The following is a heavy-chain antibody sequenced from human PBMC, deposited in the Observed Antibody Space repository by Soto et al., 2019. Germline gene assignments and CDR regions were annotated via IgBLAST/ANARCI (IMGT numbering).Heavy chain of an antibody. CDR1: GGTFSSYA. CDR3: ARVWLMLCSRPGCSPHAYYYSSGRAV. V-gene: IGHV1-69*13. CDR2: IIPIFGTA. Sequence: GASVKVSCKASGGTFSSYAISWVRQAPGQGLEWMGGIIPIFGTANYAQKFQGRVTITADESTSTAYMELSSLRSEDTAVYYCARVWLMLCSRPGCSPHAYYYSSGRAVGGKGPTVTAPS. J-gene: IGHJ6*04. D-gene: IGHD2-2*01.